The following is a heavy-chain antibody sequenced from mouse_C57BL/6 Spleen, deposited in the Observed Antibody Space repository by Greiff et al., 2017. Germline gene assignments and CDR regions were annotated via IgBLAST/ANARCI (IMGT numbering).Heavy chain of an antibody. J-gene: IGHJ4*01. CDR3: ASQASYAMDY. V-gene: IGHV1-52*01. CDR1: GYTFTSYW. D-gene: IGHD3-2*02. CDR2: IDPSDSET. Sequence: QVQLKQPGAELVRPVSSVKLSCKASGYTFTSYWMHWVKQRPIQGLEWIGNIDPSDSETHYNQKFKDKATLTVDKSSSTAYMQLSSLTSEDSAVYYCASQASYAMDYWGQGTSVTVSS.